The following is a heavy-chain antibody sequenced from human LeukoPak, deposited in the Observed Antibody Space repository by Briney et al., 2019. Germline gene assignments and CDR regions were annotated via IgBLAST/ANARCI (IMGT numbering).Heavy chain of an antibody. V-gene: IGHV1-8*01. J-gene: IGHJ5*02. CDR3: ARGAYYYDSSGYYPSWFDP. D-gene: IGHD3-22*01. CDR1: GYTFTSYD. Sequence: VKVSCKASGYTFTSYDINWVRQATGQGLEWMGWMNPNSGNTGYAQKFQGRVTMTRHTSISTAYMELSSLRSEDTAVYYCARGAYYYDSSGYYPSWFDPWGQGTLVTVSS. CDR2: MNPNSGNT.